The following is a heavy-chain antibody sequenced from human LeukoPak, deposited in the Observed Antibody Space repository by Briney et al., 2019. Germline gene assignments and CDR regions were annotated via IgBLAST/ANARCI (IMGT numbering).Heavy chain of an antibody. J-gene: IGHJ6*02. CDR3: ARDLCGGDCFYGMDV. CDR2: ISSSSSTI. Sequence: PGGSLRLSCAASGFTFSSYSMNWVRQAPGKGLEWVSYISSSSSTIYYADSVKGRLTISRDNAKNSLYLQMNSLRAEDTAVYYCARDLCGGDCFYGMDVWGQGTTVTVSS. D-gene: IGHD2-21*01. V-gene: IGHV3-48*04. CDR1: GFTFSSYS.